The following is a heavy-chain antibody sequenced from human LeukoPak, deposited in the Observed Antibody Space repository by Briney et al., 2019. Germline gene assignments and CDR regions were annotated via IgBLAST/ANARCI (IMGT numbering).Heavy chain of an antibody. D-gene: IGHD6-13*01. Sequence: SETLSLTCTVSAGSISSYYWSCIRQPPGKELEWIGYIYYSGNTNYNPSLKSRVTISVDTSKNQFSLKLSSVTAAHTAVYYRARHTDIAALSSLNYWGQGTLDTLSS. CDR2: IYYSGNT. CDR3: ARHTDIAALSSLNY. V-gene: IGHV4-59*08. CDR1: AGSISSYY. J-gene: IGHJ4*02.